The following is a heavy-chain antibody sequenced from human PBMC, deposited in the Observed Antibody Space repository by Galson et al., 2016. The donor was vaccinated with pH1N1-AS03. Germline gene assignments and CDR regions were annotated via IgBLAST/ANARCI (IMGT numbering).Heavy chain of an antibody. J-gene: IGHJ6*03. CDR3: ARRPYNSSPLYYYFYYMDV. V-gene: IGHV4-39*01. CDR2: IYYTAST. D-gene: IGHD6-13*01. Sequence: SETLSLTCSVSGASISSFSYYWGWIRQPPGQGLEWIGSIYYTASTNYNPSLKSRVTISVDTSKNQFSLKLSSVTAANTAVYYCARRPYNSSPLYYYFYYMDVWGKGTTVTVSS. CDR1: GASISSFSYY.